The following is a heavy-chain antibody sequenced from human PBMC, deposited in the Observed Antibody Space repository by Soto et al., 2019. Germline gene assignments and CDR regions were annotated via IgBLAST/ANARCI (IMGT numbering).Heavy chain of an antibody. CDR1: GFTFSSYG. V-gene: IGHV3-30*18. Sequence: QVQLVESGGGVVQPGRSLRLSCAASGFTFSSYGMHWVRQAPGKGLEWVAVISYDGSNKYYADSVKGRFTISRDNSKNTLYLQMNRLRAEGTAVYYCAKDHYCSSTSCSQTLNGSYYYYYGMDVWGQETTVTVSS. J-gene: IGHJ6*02. D-gene: IGHD2-2*01. CDR3: AKDHYCSSTSCSQTLNGSYYYYYGMDV. CDR2: ISYDGSNK.